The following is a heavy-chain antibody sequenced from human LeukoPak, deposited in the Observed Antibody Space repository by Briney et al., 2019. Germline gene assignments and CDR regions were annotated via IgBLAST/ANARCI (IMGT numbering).Heavy chain of an antibody. V-gene: IGHV3-73*01. Sequence: PGGSLRLSCTASGFTFGDYAMTWVRQAPGEGLEWGGRIRSKANSYATAYAASVKGRFTISRDDSKNTAYLQMNSLRDEETAVYYCARRYSSSWFKPFDLWGQGTMVTVSS. D-gene: IGHD6-13*01. CDR3: ARRYSSSWFKPFDL. CDR1: GFTFGDYA. CDR2: IRSKANSYAT. J-gene: IGHJ3*01.